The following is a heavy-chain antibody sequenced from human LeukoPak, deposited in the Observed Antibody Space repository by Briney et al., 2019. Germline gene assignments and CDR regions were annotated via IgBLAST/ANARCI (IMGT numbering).Heavy chain of an antibody. CDR3: ARVIGDGSGPHRNYYYYYMVV. CDR2: IFPIFGTA. J-gene: IGHJ6*03. D-gene: IGHD3-10*01. V-gene: IGHV1-69*13. Sequence: ASAKVSCKVSGGTFSSYAISWVRQAPGQGLEWMEGIFPIFGTANYAQKFQGRVTITADESTSTAYMELSSLRSEDTAVYYCARVIGDGSGPHRNYYYYYMVVWGKWTTVTVSS. CDR1: GGTFSSYA.